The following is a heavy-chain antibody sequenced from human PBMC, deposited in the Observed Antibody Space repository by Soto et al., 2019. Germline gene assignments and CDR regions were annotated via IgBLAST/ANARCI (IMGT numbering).Heavy chain of an antibody. Sequence: QVQLQESGPGLVEPSHTLSLVCSVSGDPLSSGGYYWSWVRQSPGKALEWIGFVYHTGATYYHPSLESLGTMAVDMSKNEFSLKLTSVTAADTATYYCAREGHSSWEWLDPWGQGILVTVSS. CDR3: AREGHSSWEWLDP. J-gene: IGHJ5*02. V-gene: IGHV4-31*01. CDR2: VYHTGAT. D-gene: IGHD1-26*01. CDR1: GDPLSSGGYY.